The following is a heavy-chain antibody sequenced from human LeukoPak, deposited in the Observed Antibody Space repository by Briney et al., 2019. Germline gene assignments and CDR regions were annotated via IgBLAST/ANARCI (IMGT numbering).Heavy chain of an antibody. D-gene: IGHD3-22*01. CDR3: ARTAEASSGYSY. V-gene: IGHV5-51*01. Sequence: GESLKISCKGSGYTFTSYWIAWVRQMPGKGLEWMGIVYPGDSDTRYSPSFQGQVTISADKSINTAYLQWSSLKASDTAMYYCARTAEASSGYSYWGQGTLVTVSS. CDR2: VYPGDSDT. CDR1: GYTFTSYW. J-gene: IGHJ4*02.